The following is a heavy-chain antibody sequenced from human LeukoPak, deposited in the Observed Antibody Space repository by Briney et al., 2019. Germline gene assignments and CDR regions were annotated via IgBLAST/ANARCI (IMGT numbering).Heavy chain of an antibody. V-gene: IGHV4-59*01. CDR3: ARVRGGDSYDFWSGYDFDY. CDR1: GGSISSYY. CDR2: IYYSGST. Sequence: SETLSLTCTVSGGSISSYYWSWIRQPPGKGLEWIGYIYYSGSTNYNPSLKSRVTISVDTSKNQFSLKLSSVTAADTAVYYCARVRGGDSYDFWSGYDFDYWGQGTLVTVSS. D-gene: IGHD3-3*01. J-gene: IGHJ4*02.